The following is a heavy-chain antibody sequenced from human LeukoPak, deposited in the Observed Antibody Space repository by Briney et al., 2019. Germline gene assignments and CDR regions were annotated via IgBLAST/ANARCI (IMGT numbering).Heavy chain of an antibody. Sequence: ASVTVSFTASGYTFTSYGISWVRQAPGQGLEWMGWISAYNGNTNYAQKLQGRVTMTTDTSTSTAYMELRSLRSDDTAVYYCARDFTIFGVVINYYGMDVWGQGTTVTVSS. CDR2: ISAYNGNT. CDR1: GYTFTSYG. D-gene: IGHD3-3*01. V-gene: IGHV1-18*01. J-gene: IGHJ6*02. CDR3: ARDFTIFGVVINYYGMDV.